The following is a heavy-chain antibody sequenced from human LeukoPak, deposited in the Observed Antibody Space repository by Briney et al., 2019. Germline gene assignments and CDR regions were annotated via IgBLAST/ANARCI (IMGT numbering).Heavy chain of an antibody. Sequence: GGSLRLSCAASGFNFTTHGMNWVRQAPGKGLEWLSPISSSGSYTYYTDSVKGRFTISRDNAKNSLYLQMNSLRAEDTAVYYCARYVRSYYDSEREPFDYWGQGTLVTVSS. CDR3: ARYVRSYYDSEREPFDY. CDR1: GFNFTTHG. V-gene: IGHV3-21*01. CDR2: ISSSGSYT. D-gene: IGHD1-26*01. J-gene: IGHJ4*02.